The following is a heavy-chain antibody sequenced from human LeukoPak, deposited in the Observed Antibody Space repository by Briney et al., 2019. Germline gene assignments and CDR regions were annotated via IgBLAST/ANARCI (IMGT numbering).Heavy chain of an antibody. CDR2: IYYDDRT. V-gene: IGHV3-53*01. J-gene: IGHJ4*02. D-gene: IGHD4/OR15-4a*01. Sequence: GGSLRLSCTASGFTFSSYSMSWVRQAPGKGLEWVSFIYYDDRTHYSDSVKGRFTISRDNSKNTLYLQMNSLRAEDTAVYYCARRAGAYSHPYDYWGQGTLVTVSS. CDR3: ARRAGAYSHPYDY. CDR1: GFTFSSYS.